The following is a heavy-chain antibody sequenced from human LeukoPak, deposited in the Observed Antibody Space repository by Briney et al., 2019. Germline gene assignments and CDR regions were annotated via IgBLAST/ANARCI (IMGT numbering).Heavy chain of an antibody. CDR1: GGSISSGGYS. CDR3: ARGYCSGGSCYTIDY. V-gene: IGHV4-30-2*01. D-gene: IGHD2-15*01. J-gene: IGHJ4*02. CDR2: IYHSGST. Sequence: PSQTLSLTCAVSGGSISSGGYSWSWIRQPPGKGLGWIGYIYHSGSTYYNPSLKSRVTISVDRSKNQFSLKLSSVTAADTAVYYCARGYCSGGSCYTIDYWGQGTLVTVSS.